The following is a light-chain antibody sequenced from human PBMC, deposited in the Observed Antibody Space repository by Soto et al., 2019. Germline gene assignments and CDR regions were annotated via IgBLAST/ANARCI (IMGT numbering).Light chain of an antibody. Sequence: DIQMTRSLSSLPASVGGIGTITLPASQSISNWLAWYQQKPGTAPKLLIYAASSLQSGVPSRFSGSGSETDFTLTISSLQPQDFATYYCQQGYSTPWTFGQGTKVDIK. CDR1: QSISNW. CDR2: AAS. CDR3: QQGYSTPWT. J-gene: IGKJ1*01. V-gene: IGKV1-39*01.